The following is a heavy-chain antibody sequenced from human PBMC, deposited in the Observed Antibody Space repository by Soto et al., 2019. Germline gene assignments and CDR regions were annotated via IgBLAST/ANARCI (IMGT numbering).Heavy chain of an antibody. V-gene: IGHV3-74*01. CDR3: ARDLSGRADV. J-gene: IGHJ6*02. CDR1: EFTFSSYW. Sequence: GGSLRLSGVASEFTFSSYWMHWVRQVPGKGLVWVSRLNEDGSFTTYADSVKGRFTISRDNAKKTLYLQMNSLRAEDTAVYYCARDLSGRADVWGQGTTVTVSS. CDR2: LNEDGSFT. D-gene: IGHD3-10*01.